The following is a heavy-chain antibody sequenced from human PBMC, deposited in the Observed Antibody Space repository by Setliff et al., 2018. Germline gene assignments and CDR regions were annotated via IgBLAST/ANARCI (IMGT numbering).Heavy chain of an antibody. Sequence: GGSLRLSCAASGFTFSRYWMSWVRQAPGKGLEWVANIKQDGSEKYYVDSAKGRFTISRDNAKNSLYLQMNSLRAEDTAVYYCARDHVYGSQYYYYYYYGMDVWGQGTTVTVSS. J-gene: IGHJ6*02. CDR3: ARDHVYGSQYYYYYYYGMDV. D-gene: IGHD3-10*01. V-gene: IGHV3-7*01. CDR2: IKQDGSEK. CDR1: GFTFSRYW.